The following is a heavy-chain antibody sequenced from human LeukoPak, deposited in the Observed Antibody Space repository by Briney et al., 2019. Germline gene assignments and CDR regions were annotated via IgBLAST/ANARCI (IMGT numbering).Heavy chain of an antibody. V-gene: IGHV3-30*03. CDR1: GFTFSSYS. Sequence: PGRSLRLSCAASGFTFSSYSMHWVRQAPGKGLEWVAVISYDGSNKYYADSVKGRFTISRDNSKNTLYLQMNSLRAEDTAVYYCARIRDDYNPLDYWGQGTLVTVSS. D-gene: IGHD5-24*01. CDR3: ARIRDDYNPLDY. CDR2: ISYDGSNK. J-gene: IGHJ4*02.